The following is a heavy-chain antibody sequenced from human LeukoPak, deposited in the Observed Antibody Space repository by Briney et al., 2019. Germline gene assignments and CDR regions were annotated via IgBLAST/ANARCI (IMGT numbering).Heavy chain of an antibody. D-gene: IGHD2-15*01. CDR2: ISYDGSNK. Sequence: GGSLRLSCAASGFTFSTYTMHWVRQAPGKGLEWVAVISYDGSNKYYADSVKGRFTISRDNSKNTLYLQMNSLRAEDTAVYYCARDSHPYCSGGSCYSGFKDYWGQGTLVTVSS. CDR1: GFTFSTYT. V-gene: IGHV3-30-3*01. J-gene: IGHJ4*02. CDR3: ARDSHPYCSGGSCYSGFKDY.